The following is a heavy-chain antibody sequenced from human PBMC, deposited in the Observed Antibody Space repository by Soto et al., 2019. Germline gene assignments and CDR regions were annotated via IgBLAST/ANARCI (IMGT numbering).Heavy chain of an antibody. Sequence: QVQLVESGGGVVQPGRSLRLSCAASGFTFSSYAMHWVRQAPGKGLEWVAVISYDGSNKYYADSGKGRFTISRDNSKNTLYLQMNSLRAEDTAVYYCASVVTDGVDYWGQGTLVTVSS. J-gene: IGHJ4*02. D-gene: IGHD3-22*01. CDR2: ISYDGSNK. CDR3: ASVVTDGVDY. CDR1: GFTFSSYA. V-gene: IGHV3-30-3*01.